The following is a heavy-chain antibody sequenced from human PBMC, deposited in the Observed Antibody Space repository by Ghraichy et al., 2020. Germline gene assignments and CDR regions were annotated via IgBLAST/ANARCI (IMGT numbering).Heavy chain of an antibody. J-gene: IGHJ6*03. V-gene: IGHV3-11*01. CDR1: GFTFSDYY. CDR3: ARDSITIFGVVIAHYMDV. Sequence: GESLNISCAASGFTFSDYYMSWIRQAPGKGLEWVSYISSSGSTIYYADSVKGRFTISRDNAKNSLYLQMNSLRAEDTAVYYCARDSITIFGVVIAHYMDVWGKGTTVTVSS. CDR2: ISSSGSTI. D-gene: IGHD3-3*01.